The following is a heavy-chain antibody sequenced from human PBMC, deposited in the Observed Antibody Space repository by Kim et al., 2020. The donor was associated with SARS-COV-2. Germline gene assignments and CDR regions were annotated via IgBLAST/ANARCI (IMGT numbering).Heavy chain of an antibody. CDR1: GYSFTSYW. CDR3: ARQDDFWSGYWWYGMDV. J-gene: IGHJ6*02. V-gene: IGHV5-51*01. CDR2: IYPGDSDT. Sequence: GESLKISCKGSGYSFTSYWIGWVRQMPGKGLEWMGIIYPGDSDTRYSPSFQGQVTISADKSISTAYLQWSSLKASDTAMYYCARQDDFWSGYWWYGMDVWGQGTTVTVSS. D-gene: IGHD3-3*01.